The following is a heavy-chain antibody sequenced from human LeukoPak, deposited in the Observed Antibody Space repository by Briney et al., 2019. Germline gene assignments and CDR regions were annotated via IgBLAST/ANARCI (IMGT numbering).Heavy chain of an antibody. CDR2: INSDGSST. CDR1: GFTFNNYA. V-gene: IGHV3-74*01. CDR3: ARVGNYYDSSGYYY. J-gene: IGHJ4*02. D-gene: IGHD3-22*01. Sequence: SGGSLRLSCAASGFTFNNYAMNWVRQAPGKGLVWVSRINSDGSSTSYADSVKGRFTISRDNAKNTLYLQMNSLRAEDTAVYYCARVGNYYDSSGYYYWGQGTLVTVSS.